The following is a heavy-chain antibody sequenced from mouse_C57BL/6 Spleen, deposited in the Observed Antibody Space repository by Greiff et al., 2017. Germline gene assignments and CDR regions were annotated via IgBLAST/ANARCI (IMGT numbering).Heavy chain of an antibody. V-gene: IGHV1-64*01. Sequence: QVQLQQPGAELVKPGASVKLSCKASGYTFTSYWMHWVKQRPGQGLEWIGMIHPNSGSTNYNEKFKSKATLTVDKSSSTAYMQLSSLTSEDSAVYYCARNDGYYDYFDYWGQGTTLTVSS. CDR1: GYTFTSYW. CDR2: IHPNSGST. CDR3: ARNDGYYDYFDY. J-gene: IGHJ2*01. D-gene: IGHD2-3*01.